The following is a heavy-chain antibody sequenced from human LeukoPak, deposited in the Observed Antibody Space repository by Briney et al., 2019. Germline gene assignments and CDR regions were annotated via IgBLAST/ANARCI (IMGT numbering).Heavy chain of an antibody. CDR2: INPSGGST. D-gene: IGHD5-18*01. V-gene: IGHV1-46*01. J-gene: IGHJ4*02. Sequence: ASVKVSCKASGYTFTSYYMHWVRQAPGQGLEWMGIINPSGGSTSYAQKFQGRVTMTRDTSISTAYMELSRLRSDDTAVYYCAVSRGYSYGYDYWGQGTLVTVSS. CDR1: GYTFTSYY. CDR3: AVSRGYSYGYDY.